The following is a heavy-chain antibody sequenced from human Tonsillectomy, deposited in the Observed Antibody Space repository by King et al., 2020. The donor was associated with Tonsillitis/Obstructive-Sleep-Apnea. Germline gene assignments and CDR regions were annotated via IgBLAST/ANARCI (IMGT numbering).Heavy chain of an antibody. CDR1: GFTFSNAW. CDR3: TTLSGCTSLSYYMDV. D-gene: IGHD3-3*01. Sequence: QLVQSGGGLVKPGGSLRLSCAASGFTFSNAWMSWGLQALGKRLEWGGSIKSKTDGGTIDYAAPGKCRFTISRDVSKNTLYLQMNSLKTEDTAVYYCTTLSGCTSLSYYMDVWGKGTTVTVSS. V-gene: IGHV3-15*01. CDR2: IKSKTDGGTI. J-gene: IGHJ6*03.